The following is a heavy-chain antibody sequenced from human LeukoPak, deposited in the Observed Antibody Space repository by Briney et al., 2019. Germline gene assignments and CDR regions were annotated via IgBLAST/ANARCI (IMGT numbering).Heavy chain of an antibody. CDR2: IKQDGSEK. J-gene: IGHJ4*02. Sequence: PGGSLRLSCAASGFRFRNNWMTWVRQAPGKGLEWVANIKQDGSEKNYMDSVKGRLTIYRDNAKNSLFLKMNGLRAEDSAVYYCARDVSDENDSASRIHLDSWGQGTLSTSPQ. CDR3: ARDVSDENDSASRIHLDS. CDR1: GFRFRNNW. V-gene: IGHV3-7*01. D-gene: IGHD2-15*01.